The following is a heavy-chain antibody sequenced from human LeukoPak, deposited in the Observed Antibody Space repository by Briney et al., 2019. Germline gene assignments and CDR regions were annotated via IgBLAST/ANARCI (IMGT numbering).Heavy chain of an antibody. D-gene: IGHD3-3*01. Sequence: GSLVEASCKASGGTFSRYAISWVRQAPGHRLEWMGRIIPIFGTADYAQKFQGRVTITTDESTSTAYMELSSLRSEDTAVYYCARGVLRFLEWLSQGENYFDYWGQGTLVTVSS. J-gene: IGHJ4*02. CDR3: ARGVLRFLEWLSQGENYFDY. CDR1: GGTFSRYA. CDR2: IIPIFGTA. V-gene: IGHV1-69*05.